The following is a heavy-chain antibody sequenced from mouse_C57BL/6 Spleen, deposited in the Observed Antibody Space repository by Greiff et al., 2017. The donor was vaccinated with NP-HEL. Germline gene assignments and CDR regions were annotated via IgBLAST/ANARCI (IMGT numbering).Heavy chain of an antibody. D-gene: IGHD2-4*01. CDR3: AIGDYDSWFAY. V-gene: IGHV1-72*01. Sequence: QVQLKQPGAELVKPGASVKLSCKASGYTFTSYWMHWVKQRPGRGLEWIGRIDPNSGGTKYNEKFKSKATLTVDKPSSTAYMQLSSLTSEDSAVYYCAIGDYDSWFAYWGQGTLVTVSA. J-gene: IGHJ3*01. CDR2: IDPNSGGT. CDR1: GYTFTSYW.